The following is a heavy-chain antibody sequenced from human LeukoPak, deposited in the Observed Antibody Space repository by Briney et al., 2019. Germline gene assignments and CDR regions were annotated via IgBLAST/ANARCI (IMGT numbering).Heavy chain of an antibody. CDR1: GGSFSGYY. Sequence: PSETLSLTCAVYGGSFSGYYWSWIRQPPGKGLEWIGEINHSGSTNYNPSLKSRVTISVDTSKNQFSLRLSSVTAADTAVYYCACLTTADAFDIWGQGTMVTVSS. CDR2: INHSGST. V-gene: IGHV4-34*01. CDR3: ACLTTADAFDI. D-gene: IGHD3-22*01. J-gene: IGHJ3*02.